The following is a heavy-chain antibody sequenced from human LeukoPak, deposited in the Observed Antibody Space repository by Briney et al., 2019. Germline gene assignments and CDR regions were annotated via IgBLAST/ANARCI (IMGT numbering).Heavy chain of an antibody. D-gene: IGHD2-15*01. CDR3: AKGGGGYCNGGSCYFDY. CDR1: GFTFDAYD. V-gene: IGHV3-43D*03. Sequence: PGGSLRLSCAASGFTFDAYDMHWVRQAPGKGLEWVSLINWNGGSTYYADSVKGRFTIFRDNSKNSLHLQMNSLRGEDTALYYCAKGGGGYCNGGSCYFDYWGQGTLVTVSS. J-gene: IGHJ4*02. CDR2: INWNGGST.